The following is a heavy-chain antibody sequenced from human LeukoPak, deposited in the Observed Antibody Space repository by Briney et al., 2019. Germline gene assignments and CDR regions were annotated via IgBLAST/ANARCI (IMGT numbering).Heavy chain of an antibody. D-gene: IGHD2-15*01. CDR2: ISPYNGNT. Sequence: GASVEVSCKASGYTFTTYGISWVRQAPGQGLEWMGWISPYNGNTNYAQKLQGRVTMTTDTSTSTAYMELRSLRSDDTAVYYCARDRAVVVAAIDYWGQGTLVTVSS. J-gene: IGHJ4*02. CDR3: ARDRAVVVAAIDY. CDR1: GYTFTTYG. V-gene: IGHV1-18*01.